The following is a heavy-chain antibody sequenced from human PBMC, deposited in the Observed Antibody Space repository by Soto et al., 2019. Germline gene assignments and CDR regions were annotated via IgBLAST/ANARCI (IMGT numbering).Heavy chain of an antibody. J-gene: IGHJ2*01. CDR2: VSYDGTNQ. D-gene: IGHD3-16*01. Sequence: QVQLVESGGGVVQPGRSLRLSCAASGFTFSNYAMHWVRQTPGKGLEWVAIVSYDGTNQYYADSVKGRFTISRDNSENTLYLQMNSRSAEDTALYYCARDGATHTLRPGYFDLWGRGTLVTVSS. CDR3: ARDGATHTLRPGYFDL. CDR1: GFTFSNYA. V-gene: IGHV3-30-3*01.